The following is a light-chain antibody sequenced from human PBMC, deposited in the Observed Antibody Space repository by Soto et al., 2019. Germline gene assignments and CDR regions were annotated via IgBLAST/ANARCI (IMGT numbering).Light chain of an antibody. V-gene: IGKV3-20*01. CDR3: QQYGTSRWT. Sequence: EIVLTQSPGTLSLSPGERATLSCRASQSVSGTYLAWYQQKPGQAPRLLIYGASSRATSIPDRFSGSGSGTDFTLTIRRLEPEDFAVYYCQQYGTSRWTFGQGTKVDI. J-gene: IGKJ1*01. CDR1: QSVSGTY. CDR2: GAS.